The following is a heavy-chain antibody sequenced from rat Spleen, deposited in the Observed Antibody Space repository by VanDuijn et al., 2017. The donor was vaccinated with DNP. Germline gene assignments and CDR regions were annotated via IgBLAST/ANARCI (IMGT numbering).Heavy chain of an antibody. CDR1: GFTFSDYY. V-gene: IGHV5-20*01. J-gene: IGHJ3*01. CDR2: LTYDGAGT. Sequence: EVQLVESGGGLVQPGRSLKLSCAASGFTFSDYYMAWVRQAPTKGLEWVAYLTYDGAGTYYPDSVKGRFTISRDNAKNTLYLQMNSLRSEDTATYYCATLTTEGIVRIPWFAYWGQGTLVTVSS. CDR3: ATLTTEGIVRIPWFAY. D-gene: IGHD1-11*01.